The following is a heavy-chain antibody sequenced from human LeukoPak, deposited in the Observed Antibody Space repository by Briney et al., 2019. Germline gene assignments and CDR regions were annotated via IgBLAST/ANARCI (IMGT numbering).Heavy chain of an antibody. CDR2: IYTSGST. D-gene: IGHD6-13*01. CDR3: ARDRRTYSSSWTDAFDI. CDR1: GGSISSYY. Sequence: SETLSLTCIVSGGSISSYYWSWIRQPAGKGLEWIGRIYTSGSTNYNPSLKSRVTMSVDTSKNQFSLKLSSVTAADTAVYYCARDRRTYSSSWTDAFDIWGQGTMVTVSS. J-gene: IGHJ3*02. V-gene: IGHV4-4*07.